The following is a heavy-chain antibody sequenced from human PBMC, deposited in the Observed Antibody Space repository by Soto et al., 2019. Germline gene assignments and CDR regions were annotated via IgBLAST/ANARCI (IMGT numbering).Heavy chain of an antibody. J-gene: IGHJ4*02. CDR1: GFTFSSYA. D-gene: IGHD4-17*01. CDR2: ISYDGSNK. CDR3: ARTRGGDYDYFDY. V-gene: IGHV3-30-3*01. Sequence: GGSLRLSCAASGFTFSSYAMHWVRQAPGKGLEWVAVISYDGSNKYYADSVKGRFTISRDNSKNTLYLQMNSLRAEDTAVYYCARTRGGDYDYFDYWGQGTLVTVSS.